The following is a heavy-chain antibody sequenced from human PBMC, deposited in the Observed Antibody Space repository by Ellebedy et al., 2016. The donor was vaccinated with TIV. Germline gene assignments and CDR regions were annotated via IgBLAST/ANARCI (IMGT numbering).Heavy chain of an antibody. Sequence: GGSLRLSXAASGFTFSSYAMSWVRQAPGKGLEWVSAISGSGGSTYYADSVKGRFTISRDNSKNTLYLQMNSLRAEDTAVYYCAKDQYYYGSGSSYYYYYYGMDVWGQGTTVTVSS. D-gene: IGHD3-10*01. J-gene: IGHJ6*02. CDR3: AKDQYYYGSGSSYYYYYYGMDV. V-gene: IGHV3-23*01. CDR1: GFTFSSYA. CDR2: ISGSGGST.